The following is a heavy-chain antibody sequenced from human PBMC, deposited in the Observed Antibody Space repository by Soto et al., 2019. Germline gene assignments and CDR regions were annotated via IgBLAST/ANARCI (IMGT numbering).Heavy chain of an antibody. CDR1: GYSFTSYW. CDR2: IYPGDSDT. CDR3: ARQVDTLDTWTPLYYFDY. Sequence: GESLKISCKGSGYSFTSYWIGWVRQMPGKGLEWMGIIYPGDSDTRYSPSFQGQVTISADKSISTAYLQWSSLKASDTAMYYCARQVDTLDTWTPLYYFDYWGQGTLVTVSS. J-gene: IGHJ4*02. V-gene: IGHV5-51*01. D-gene: IGHD5-18*01.